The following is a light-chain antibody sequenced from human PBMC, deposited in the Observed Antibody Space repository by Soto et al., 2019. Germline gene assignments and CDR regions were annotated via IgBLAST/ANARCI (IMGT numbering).Light chain of an antibody. CDR1: QSVGSNY. Sequence: EIVLTQSPGTLSLSPGERATLYCRASQSVGSNYLAWYQQKPGQAPRVLIYGASSRATGIPDRFSGSGSGASFTLTISRLEPEDFSVYYCQQYTTSPFAFGPGTKVDIK. CDR2: GAS. J-gene: IGKJ3*01. CDR3: QQYTTSPFA. V-gene: IGKV3-20*01.